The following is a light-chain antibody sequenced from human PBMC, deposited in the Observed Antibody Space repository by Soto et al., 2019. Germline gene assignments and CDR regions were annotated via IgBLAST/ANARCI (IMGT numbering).Light chain of an antibody. Sequence: DIQLTQSPSFLSASVGDRVTITCRASQGINSYLAWYQQKPGKAPKLLISAASTLQGGVPSRFSGGGSRTEFTLTISSLQPEDFATYYCQHLNSFGGGTKVEIK. CDR1: QGINSY. V-gene: IGKV1-9*01. CDR2: AAS. J-gene: IGKJ4*01. CDR3: QHLNS.